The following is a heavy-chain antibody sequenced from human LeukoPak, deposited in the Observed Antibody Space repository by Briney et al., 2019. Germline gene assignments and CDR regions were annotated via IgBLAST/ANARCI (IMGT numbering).Heavy chain of an antibody. D-gene: IGHD2-2*01. CDR1: GFTFSSYS. CDR3: ARAGYCSSTSCTYYYYYMDV. J-gene: IGHJ6*03. Sequence: GGSLRLYCAASGFTFSSYSMNWVRQAPGKGLEWVSSISSSSSYIYYADSVKGRFTISRDNAKNSLYLQMNSLRAEDTAVYYCARAGYCSSTSCTYYYYYMDVWGKGTTVTVSS. CDR2: ISSSSSYI. V-gene: IGHV3-21*01.